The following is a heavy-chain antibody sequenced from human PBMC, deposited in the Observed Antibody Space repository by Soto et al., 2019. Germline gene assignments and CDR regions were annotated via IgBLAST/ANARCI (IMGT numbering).Heavy chain of an antibody. CDR3: ARRGGSYYAGWFDP. CDR2: IYYSGST. D-gene: IGHD1-26*01. J-gene: IGHJ5*02. V-gene: IGHV4-39*01. Sequence: QLQLQESGPGLVKPSETLSLTCTVSGGSISSSSYYWGWIRQPPGKGLEWIGSIYYSGSTYYNPSLKSRVTLSVDTSKNQFSLKLSSVTAADTAVYYCARRGGSYYAGWFDPWGQGTLVTVSS. CDR1: GGSISSSSYY.